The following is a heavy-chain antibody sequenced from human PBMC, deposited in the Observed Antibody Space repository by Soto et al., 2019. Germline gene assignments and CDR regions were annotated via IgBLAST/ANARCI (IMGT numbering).Heavy chain of an antibody. D-gene: IGHD6-6*01. J-gene: IGHJ4*02. V-gene: IGHV1-69*04. Sequence: SVKVSCKASGGTFSSYTISWVRQAPGQGLEWMGRIIPILGIANYAQKFQGRVTITTDTSTSTAYMELRSLRSDDTAVYYCARDRSSSSLWGQGTLVTVSS. CDR3: ARDRSSSSL. CDR2: IIPILGIA. CDR1: GGTFSSYT.